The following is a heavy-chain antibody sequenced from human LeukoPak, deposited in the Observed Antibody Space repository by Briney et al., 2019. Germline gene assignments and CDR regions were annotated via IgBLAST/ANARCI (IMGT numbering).Heavy chain of an antibody. CDR2: IWYDGSNK. J-gene: IGHJ4*02. V-gene: IGHV3-33*01. Sequence: GGSLRLSCAASGFTFSSYGMHWVRQAPGKGLEWVAVIWYDGSNKYYADSVKGRFTISRDNSKNTLYLQMNSLRAEDTAVYYCARESSGYEAFDYWGQGTLVTVSS. D-gene: IGHD5-12*01. CDR1: GFTFSSYG. CDR3: ARESSGYEAFDY.